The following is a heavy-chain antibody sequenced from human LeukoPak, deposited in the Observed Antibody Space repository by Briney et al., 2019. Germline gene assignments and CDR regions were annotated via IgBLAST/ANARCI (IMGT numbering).Heavy chain of an antibody. CDR2: MYYSGNS. V-gene: IGHV4-61*08. D-gene: IGHD1-26*01. CDR1: GVSVGSAGYY. Sequence: SETLSLTCSVSGVSVGSAGYYWTWIRQPPGKGLEWIGYMYYSGNSNYNPFLKSRVTMSLDPSKYRFSLKLSSVTAADTAVYYCARSQSQSGSYRYYFTYWGQGTLVTVSS. CDR3: ARSQSQSGSYRYYFTY. J-gene: IGHJ4*02.